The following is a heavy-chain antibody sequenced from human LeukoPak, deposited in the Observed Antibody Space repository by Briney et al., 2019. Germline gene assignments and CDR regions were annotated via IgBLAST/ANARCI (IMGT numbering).Heavy chain of an antibody. J-gene: IGHJ4*02. CDR1: GYTFTGYF. CDR2: INPDSGGT. V-gene: IGHV1-2*02. D-gene: IGHD6-19*01. Sequence: ASVKVSCKASGYTFTGYFIHWVRQAPGQGLEWMGWINPDSGGTNFAQKFQGRVTVSRDTSISTAYMELSRLRSDDTAVYYCAKESRGWYFDYWGQGTLVTVSS. CDR3: AKESRGWYFDY.